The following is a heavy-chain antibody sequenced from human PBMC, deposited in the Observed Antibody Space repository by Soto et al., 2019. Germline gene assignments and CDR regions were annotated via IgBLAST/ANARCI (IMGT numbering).Heavy chain of an antibody. J-gene: IGHJ5*02. CDR1: GGSLSSYY. V-gene: IGHV4-59*01. CDR3: ARDHPRYNWFDP. CDR2: IYYSGCT. Sequence: PSETLSLTCTVSGGSLSSYYWSWIRQPPGKGLEWIGYIYYSGCTNYNPSLKSRVTISVDTSKNQFSLKLSSVTAADTAVYYCARDHPRYNWFDPWGQGTLVTVLL.